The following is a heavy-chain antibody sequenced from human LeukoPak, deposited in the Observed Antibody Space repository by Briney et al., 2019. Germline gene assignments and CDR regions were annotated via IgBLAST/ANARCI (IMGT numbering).Heavy chain of an antibody. CDR3: AGWPIFSDAFHI. CDR1: GFTFSNYW. V-gene: IGHV3-7*01. D-gene: IGHD2-15*01. J-gene: IGHJ3*02. CDR2: IKQDGSEK. Sequence: GGSLRLSCAASGFTFSNYWMSWVCQAPGKGLEWVANIKQDGSEKYYVDSVKGRFTISRDNAKNPLYVQMNSLRAEDTAVYYCAGWPIFSDAFHIWGQGTMVTVSS.